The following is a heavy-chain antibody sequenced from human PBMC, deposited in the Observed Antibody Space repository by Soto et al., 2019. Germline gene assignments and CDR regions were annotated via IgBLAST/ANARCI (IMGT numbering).Heavy chain of an antibody. CDR2: INDSGSA. CDR3: ARHFSVDHFDY. Sequence: ASETLSLTCAVCGESFSGYSWTGIRQSPGKGLEWIGQINDSGSANYNPSLKSRVTISVDTSNNQFSLKLTSVTAADTAVYYCARHFSVDHFDYWGQGALVTVSS. D-gene: IGHD3-9*01. V-gene: IGHV4-34*01. CDR1: GESFSGYS. J-gene: IGHJ4*02.